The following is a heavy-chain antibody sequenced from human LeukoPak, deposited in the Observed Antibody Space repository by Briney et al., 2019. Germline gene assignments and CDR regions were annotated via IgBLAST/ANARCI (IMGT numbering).Heavy chain of an antibody. J-gene: IGHJ4*02. D-gene: IGHD4-17*01. V-gene: IGHV4-31*03. CDR1: GGSISSGGYY. CDR3: ARADYYGDYSFGY. Sequence: PSETLSLTCTVSGGSISSGGYYWSWIRQHPGKGLEWIGYIYYSGSTYYNPSLKSRVTISVDTSKNQFSLKLSSVTAADTAVYYCARADYYGDYSFGYWGQGTLVTVSS. CDR2: IYYSGST.